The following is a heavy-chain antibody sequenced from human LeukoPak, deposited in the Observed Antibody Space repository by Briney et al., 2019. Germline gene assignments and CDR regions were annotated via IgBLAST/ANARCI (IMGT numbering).Heavy chain of an antibody. Sequence: PGGSLRLSCVVSGFTFNNYAMSWVRQAPGKGLEWVSSISIRGVNPTYADSVKGRFTTSRDNSKNTLYLQMNSLRAEDTAVYYCARDYPHGYSSSWSLGPWGQGTLVTVSS. J-gene: IGHJ5*02. V-gene: IGHV3-23*01. CDR1: GFTFNNYA. D-gene: IGHD6-13*01. CDR2: ISIRGVNP. CDR3: ARDYPHGYSSSWSLGP.